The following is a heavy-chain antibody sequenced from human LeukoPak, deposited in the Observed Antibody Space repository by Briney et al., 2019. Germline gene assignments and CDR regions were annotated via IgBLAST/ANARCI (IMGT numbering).Heavy chain of an antibody. J-gene: IGHJ4*02. CDR2: IFYSGST. Sequence: SETLSLTCTVSGGSISTSNYYWGWIRQPPGKGLEWIGNIFYSGSTYYNPSLKSRVTMSVDTSKNQFSLKLSSVTAADTAVYYCARDLDSSGYYVNFDYWGQGTLVTVSS. CDR3: ARDLDSSGYYVNFDY. V-gene: IGHV4-39*07. D-gene: IGHD3-22*01. CDR1: GGSISTSNYY.